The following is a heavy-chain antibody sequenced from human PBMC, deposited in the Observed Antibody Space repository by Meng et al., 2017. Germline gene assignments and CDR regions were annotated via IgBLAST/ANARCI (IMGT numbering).Heavy chain of an antibody. CDR2: INHSGST. CDR3: ARRGIAARPFYY. D-gene: IGHD6-6*01. J-gene: IGHJ4*02. V-gene: IGHV4-34*01. CDR1: GGSFSGYY. Sequence: QVQLQQWGAGLLTPSETLSLTCAVYGGSFSGYYWSWIRQPPGKGLEWIGEINHSGSTNYTPSLKSRVTISVDTSKNQFSLKLSSVTAADTAVYYCARRGIAARPFYYWGQGTLVTVSS.